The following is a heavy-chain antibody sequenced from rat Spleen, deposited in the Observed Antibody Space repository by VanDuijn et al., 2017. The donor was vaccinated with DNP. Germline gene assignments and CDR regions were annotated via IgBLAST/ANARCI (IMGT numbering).Heavy chain of an antibody. CDR3: ARGVYYYSATYWYFDF. J-gene: IGHJ1*01. V-gene: IGHV5-19*01. CDR2: ISPSGGGT. CDR1: GITFSNSG. Sequence: EVQLVESGGGLVQPGRSLKLSCAASGITFSNSGMHWIRQAPTKGLEWVTSISPSGGGTYYRDSVKGRFTISRDNAKTTLYLQMNSLRSEATATYYCARGVYYYSATYWYFDFWGPGTMVTVSS. D-gene: IGHD1-1*01.